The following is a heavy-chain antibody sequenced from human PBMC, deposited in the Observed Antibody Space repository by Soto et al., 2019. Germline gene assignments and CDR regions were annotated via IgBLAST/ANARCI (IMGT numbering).Heavy chain of an antibody. CDR2: INPSGGST. D-gene: IGHD4-17*01. J-gene: IGHJ3*02. CDR3: ARDTRTIGYGDYGPAFDI. Sequence: GASVKVSCKASGYTFTSYYMHWVRQAPGQGLEWMGIINPSGGSTSYAQKFQGRVTMTRDTSTSTVYMELSSLRSEDTAVYYCARDTRTIGYGDYGPAFDIWGQGTMVTVSS. V-gene: IGHV1-46*01. CDR1: GYTFTSYY.